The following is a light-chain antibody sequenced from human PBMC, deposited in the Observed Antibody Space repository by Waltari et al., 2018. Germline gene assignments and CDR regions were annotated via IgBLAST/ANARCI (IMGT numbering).Light chain of an antibody. J-gene: IGKJ1*01. CDR2: GAS. CDR3: QQYNNWPGT. Sequence: EIVMTQSPATLSVSPGERATLSCRACQSVSGNLACYQQKPGQAPRRLIYGASTRATGIPARFSGSGSGTEFSLTISSLQSEDFAVYYCQQYNNWPGTFGQGTKVEIK. CDR1: QSVSGN. V-gene: IGKV3-15*01.